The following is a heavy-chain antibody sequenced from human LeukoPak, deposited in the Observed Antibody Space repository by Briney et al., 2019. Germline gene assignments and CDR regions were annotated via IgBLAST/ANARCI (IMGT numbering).Heavy chain of an antibody. CDR2: INHSGST. J-gene: IGHJ5*02. V-gene: IGHV4-34*01. CDR3: ARGGQRWLQRARNWFDP. CDR1: GGSFSGYY. D-gene: IGHD5-24*01. Sequence: PSETLSLTCAVYGGSFSGYYWSWIRQPPGKGLEWIGEINHSGSTNYNPSLKSRVTISVDTSKNQFSLKLSSVTAADTAVYYCARGGQRWLQRARNWFDPWGQGTPVTVSS.